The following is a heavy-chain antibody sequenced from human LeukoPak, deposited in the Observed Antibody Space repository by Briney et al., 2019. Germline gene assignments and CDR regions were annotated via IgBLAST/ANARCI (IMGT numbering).Heavy chain of an antibody. Sequence: ASVKVSCKASGGTFSSYAISWVRQAPGQGLEWMGGIIPIFGTANYAQKFQGRVTITADESTSTAYMELSSLRSEDTAMYYCARGKFYDYGGNNQYYFDYWGQGTLVTVSS. CDR2: IIPIFGTA. CDR3: ARGKFYDYGGNNQYYFDY. J-gene: IGHJ4*02. D-gene: IGHD4-23*01. CDR1: GGTFSSYA. V-gene: IGHV1-69*13.